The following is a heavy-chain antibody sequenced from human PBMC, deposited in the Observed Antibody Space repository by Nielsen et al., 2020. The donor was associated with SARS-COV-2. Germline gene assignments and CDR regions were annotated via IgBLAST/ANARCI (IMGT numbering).Heavy chain of an antibody. V-gene: IGHV1-24*01. CDR2: FDPEDGET. CDR1: GYTLTELS. D-gene: IGHD5-12*01. CDR3: ARAYSDYDLGY. J-gene: IGHJ4*02. Sequence: ASVKVSCKVSGYTLTELSMHWVRQAPGKGLEWMGGFDPEDGETIYAQKFQGRVTMTRDTSTSTVYMELSSLRSEDTAPYYCARAYSDYDLGYWGQGTLVTVSS.